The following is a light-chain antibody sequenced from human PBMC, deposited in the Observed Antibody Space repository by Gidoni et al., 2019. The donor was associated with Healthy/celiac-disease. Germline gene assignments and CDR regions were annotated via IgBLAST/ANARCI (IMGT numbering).Light chain of an antibody. CDR1: QSVSSN. J-gene: IGKJ1*01. CDR3: QQYNNWPPWT. CDR2: GAS. Sequence: IVMTQSPATLSVSPGERATLSCRASQSVSSNLAWYQQKPGQAPRLLIYGASTRATVIPARFSGSGSGTEFTLTISSLQSEDFAVYYCQQYNNWPPWTFGQXTKVEIK. V-gene: IGKV3-15*01.